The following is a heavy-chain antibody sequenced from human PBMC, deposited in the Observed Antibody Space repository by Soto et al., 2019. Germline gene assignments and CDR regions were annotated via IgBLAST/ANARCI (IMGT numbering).Heavy chain of an antibody. V-gene: IGHV1-69*12. D-gene: IGHD2-2*01. CDR3: ARSQLLTSLYYYYGMDV. J-gene: IGHJ6*02. CDR2: IIPIFGTA. CDR1: GGTFSSDA. Sequence: QVQLVQSGAEVKKPGSSVKVSCKASGGTFSSDAISWVPQAPGQGLKWMGGIIPIFGTANYAQKFQGRVTITADESTSTAYMERSSLRSEDTAVYYCARSQLLTSLYYYYGMDVWGQGTTVTVS.